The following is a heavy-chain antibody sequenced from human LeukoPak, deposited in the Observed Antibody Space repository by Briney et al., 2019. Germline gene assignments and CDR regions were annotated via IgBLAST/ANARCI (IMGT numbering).Heavy chain of an antibody. Sequence: SVKVSCKASGFTFTSSAMQWVRQARGQRLEWIGWIVVGSGDTNYAQKFQERVTITRDMSTSTAYMELSSLRSEDTAVYYCAAEHYDFWSGYPLGMDVWGQGTTVTVSS. CDR1: GFTFTSSA. CDR3: AAEHYDFWSGYPLGMDV. V-gene: IGHV1-58*02. J-gene: IGHJ6*02. D-gene: IGHD3-3*01. CDR2: IVVGSGDT.